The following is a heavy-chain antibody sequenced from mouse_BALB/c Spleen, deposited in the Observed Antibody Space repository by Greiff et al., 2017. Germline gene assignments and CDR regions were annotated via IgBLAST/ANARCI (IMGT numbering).Heavy chain of an antibody. CDR3: ARNLGGWDIDY. V-gene: IGHV2-4-1*01. D-gene: IGHD3-3*01. Sequence: QSPGKGLEWLGVIWSGGSTDYNAAFISRLSISKDNSKSQVFFKMNSLQADDTAIYYCARNLGGWDIDYWGQGTTLTVSS. CDR2: IWSGGST. J-gene: IGHJ2*01.